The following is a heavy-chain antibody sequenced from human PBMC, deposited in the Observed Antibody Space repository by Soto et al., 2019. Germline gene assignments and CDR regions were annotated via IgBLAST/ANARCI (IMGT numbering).Heavy chain of an antibody. J-gene: IGHJ6*02. CDR3: AKDRGEVALYYYYGMDV. Sequence: QVQLVESGGGVVQPGRSLRLSCAASGFTFSSYGMHWVRQAPGKGLEWVAVISYDGSNKYYADSVKGRFTISRDNSKNTLYLQMNSLRAEDTAVYYCAKDRGEVALYYYYGMDVWGQGTTVTVSS. D-gene: IGHD5-12*01. CDR1: GFTFSSYG. CDR2: ISYDGSNK. V-gene: IGHV3-30*18.